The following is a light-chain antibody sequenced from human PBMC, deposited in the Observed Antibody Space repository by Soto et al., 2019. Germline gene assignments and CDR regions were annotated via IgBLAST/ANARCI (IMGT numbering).Light chain of an antibody. CDR2: DVS. J-gene: IGLJ2*01. CDR3: SSYTSSSTPVV. V-gene: IGLV2-14*01. CDR1: SSDVGGYNY. Sequence: QSALTQPASVSGSPGQSITISCTGTSSDVGGYNYVSWYQQHPGKAPKLMIYDVSNRPSGVSNRFSGSKSGNTASLTISGRQAEYEADYYCSSYTSSSTPVVFGGGTKLTVL.